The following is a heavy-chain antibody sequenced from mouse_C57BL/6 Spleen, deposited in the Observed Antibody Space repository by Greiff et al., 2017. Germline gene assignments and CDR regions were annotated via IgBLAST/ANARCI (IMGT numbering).Heavy chain of an antibody. D-gene: IGHD3-2*02. V-gene: IGHV1-81*01. CDR1: GYTFTSYG. Sequence: VQLQQSGAELARPGASLKLSCKASGYTFTSYGISWVKQRTGQGLEWIGEIYPRSGNTYYNEKFKGKATLTADKSSSTAYMELRSLTSEDSAVYFCARFQAAQADYYAMDYWGQGTSVTVSS. CDR3: ARFQAAQADYYAMDY. CDR2: IYPRSGNT. J-gene: IGHJ4*01.